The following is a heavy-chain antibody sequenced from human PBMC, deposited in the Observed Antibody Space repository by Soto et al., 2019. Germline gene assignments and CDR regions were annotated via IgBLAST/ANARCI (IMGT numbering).Heavy chain of an antibody. CDR3: VRDSRAASGFDS. D-gene: IGHD6-13*01. Sequence: QVQLVQSGAEVKKPGSSVKVSCKVSGGPFSSYTLSWVRQAPGQGPEWMGEIIPLFGTTNYVQGFQGRLTIAADVSTNTAYMELSSLTYDDTALYYCVRDSRAASGFDSWGQGTLVTVS. J-gene: IGHJ4*02. V-gene: IGHV1-69*12. CDR1: GGPFSSYT. CDR2: IIPLFGTT.